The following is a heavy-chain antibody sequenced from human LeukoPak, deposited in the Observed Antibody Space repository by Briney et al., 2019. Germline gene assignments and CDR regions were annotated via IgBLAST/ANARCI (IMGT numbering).Heavy chain of an antibody. CDR2: INHSGST. CDR3: AGRGIAAAGTFDY. CDR1: GGSFSGYY. J-gene: IGHJ4*02. D-gene: IGHD6-13*01. V-gene: IGHV4-34*01. Sequence: SETLSLTCAVYGGSFSGYYWSWIRQPPGKGLEWIGEINHSGSTNYNPSLKSRVTISVDTSKNQFSLKLSSVTAADTAVYYCAGRGIAAAGTFDYWGQGTLVTVSS.